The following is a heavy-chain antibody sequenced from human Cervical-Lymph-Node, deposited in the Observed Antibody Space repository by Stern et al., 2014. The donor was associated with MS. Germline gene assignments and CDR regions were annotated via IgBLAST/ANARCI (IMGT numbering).Heavy chain of an antibody. V-gene: IGHV1-8*01. Sequence: VQLVESGAEVKKPGASVKVSCKASGYTFTSYDINWVRQATGQGLEWMGWLNPNNGNTGYAQKFQGRVTLTRNTSISTAYMELSSLRSEDTAVYYCARGRVDLIRALGIWGQGTMVTVSS. CDR1: GYTFTSYD. J-gene: IGHJ3*02. CDR3: ARGRVDLIRALGI. D-gene: IGHD2-15*01. CDR2: LNPNNGNT.